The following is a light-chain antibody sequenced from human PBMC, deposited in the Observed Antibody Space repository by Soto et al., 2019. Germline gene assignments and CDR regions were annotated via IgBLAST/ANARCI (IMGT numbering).Light chain of an antibody. CDR3: CSYAGSYTHVV. CDR2: DVS. CDR1: SSDVGGYNY. Sequence: QSALTHPRSVSGSPGQPSPFSCTGTSSDVGGYNYVSWYQQHPGKAPKLMIYDVSKRPSGVPDRFSGSKSGNTASLTISGLQAEDEADYYCCSYAGSYTHVVFGGGTKLTVL. J-gene: IGLJ2*01. V-gene: IGLV2-11*01.